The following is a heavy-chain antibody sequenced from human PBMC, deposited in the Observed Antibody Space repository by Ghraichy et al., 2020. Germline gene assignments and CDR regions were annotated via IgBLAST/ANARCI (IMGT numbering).Heavy chain of an antibody. V-gene: IGHV3-30*02. Sequence: GGSLRLSCAASGFTFSSYGMHWVRQAPGKGLEWVAFIRYDGSNKYYADSVKGRFTISRDNSKNTLYLQMNSLRAEDTAVYYCAKRLNRSYGMDVWGQGTTVTVSS. J-gene: IGHJ6*02. CDR3: AKRLNRSYGMDV. CDR2: IRYDGSNK. CDR1: GFTFSSYG.